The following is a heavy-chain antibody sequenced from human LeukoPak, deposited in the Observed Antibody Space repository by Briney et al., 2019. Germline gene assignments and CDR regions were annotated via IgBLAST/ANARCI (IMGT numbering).Heavy chain of an antibody. J-gene: IGHJ5*02. D-gene: IGHD1-26*01. V-gene: IGHV1-69*13. CDR3: ARGGTVGASNWFDP. CDR2: IIPIFGTA. Sequence: GASVKVSCKASGGIFSSYAISWVRQAPGQGLEWMGGIIPIFGTANYAQKFQGRVTITADESTSTASMELSSMRSEDTAVYYCARGGTVGASNWFDPWGQGTLVTVSS. CDR1: GGIFSSYA.